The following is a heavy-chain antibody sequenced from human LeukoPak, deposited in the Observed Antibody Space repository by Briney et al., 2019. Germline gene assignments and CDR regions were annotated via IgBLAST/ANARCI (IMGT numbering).Heavy chain of an antibody. CDR1: GGSISSGSYY. CDR2: IYTSGST. CDR3: AREATSGSSAVYFDY. J-gene: IGHJ4*02. Sequence: SETLSLTCTVSGGSISSGSYYWSWIRQPAGKGLEWIGRIYTSGSTNYNPSLKSRVTISVDTSKNQFSLKLSSVTAADTAVYYCAREATSGSSAVYFDYWGQGTLVTVSS. V-gene: IGHV4-61*02. D-gene: IGHD6-6*01.